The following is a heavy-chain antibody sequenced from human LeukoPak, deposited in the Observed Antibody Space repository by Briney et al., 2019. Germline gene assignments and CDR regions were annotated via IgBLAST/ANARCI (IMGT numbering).Heavy chain of an antibody. CDR1: GFTFNNHY. CDR3: ARDSLGGSSYVS. CDR2: IKQDGSET. Sequence: GGSLRLSCAASGFTFNNHYMTWVRQAPGKGLEWVANIKQDGSETDYLDSVKGRFTISRDNAKNSLYLQLNNVRAEDTAVYYCARDSLGGSSYVSWGQGTLVTVSS. J-gene: IGHJ5*02. D-gene: IGHD3-10*01. V-gene: IGHV3-7*04.